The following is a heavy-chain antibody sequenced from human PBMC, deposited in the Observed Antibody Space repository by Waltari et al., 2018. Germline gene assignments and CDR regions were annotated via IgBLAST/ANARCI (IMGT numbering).Heavy chain of an antibody. J-gene: IGHJ4*02. V-gene: IGHV6-1*01. CDR2: TYYRSKWNN. CDR1: GASVSSNSAG. D-gene: IGHD1-1*01. Sequence: QVQLQPSGPGLVKPSQTLSLTCAISGASVSSNSAGWTWIRQSPSRGLEWLGRTYYRSKWNNDYAESLKSRLTINPDTSKNQITLQVNSVTPEDTAVYYCARDQAWATGAMPYFDFWGQGTLVTVSS. CDR3: ARDQAWATGAMPYFDF.